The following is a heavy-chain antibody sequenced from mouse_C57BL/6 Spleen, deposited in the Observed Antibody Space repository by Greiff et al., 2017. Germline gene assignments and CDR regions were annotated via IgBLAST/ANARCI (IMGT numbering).Heavy chain of an antibody. CDR2: IFPGSGST. V-gene: IGHV1-75*01. CDR1: GYTFTDYY. CDR3: ARGGAYYSNYVYFDY. D-gene: IGHD2-5*01. J-gene: IGHJ2*01. Sequence: QVQLKQSGPELVKPGASVKISCKASGYTFTDYYINWVKQRPGQGLEWIGWIFPGSGSTYYNEKFKGKATLTVDKSSSTAYMLLSSLTSEDSAVYFCARGGAYYSNYVYFDYWGQGTTLTVSS.